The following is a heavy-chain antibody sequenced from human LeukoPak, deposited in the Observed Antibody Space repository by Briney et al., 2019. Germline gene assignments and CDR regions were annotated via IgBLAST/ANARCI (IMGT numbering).Heavy chain of an antibody. J-gene: IGHJ5*02. CDR1: GGSISSSNW. CDR2: IYHSGST. V-gene: IGHV4-4*02. CDR3: ARDPRPSHVNWFDP. Sequence: KPSETLSLTCAVSGGSISSSNWWSWVRQPPGKGLEWIGEIYHSGSTNYNPSLKSRVTISVDKSKRQFSLKLSSVTAADTAVYYCARDPRPSHVNWFDPWGQGTLVTVSS.